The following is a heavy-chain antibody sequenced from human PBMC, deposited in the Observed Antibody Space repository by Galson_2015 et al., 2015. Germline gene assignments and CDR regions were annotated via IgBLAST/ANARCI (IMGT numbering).Heavy chain of an antibody. CDR3: ARDQGALYYFDY. CDR2: ISGSGKTV. V-gene: IGHV3-21*04. J-gene: IGHJ4*02. Sequence: SLRLSCAGSGFTFSSYTMNWVRQAPGKGLEWVSAISGSGKTVYYADSVKGRFTISRDNAKNSLYLQMSSLRAVDTAVYYCARDQGALYYFDYWGQGTLVTVSS. D-gene: IGHD3-10*01. CDR1: GFTFSSYT.